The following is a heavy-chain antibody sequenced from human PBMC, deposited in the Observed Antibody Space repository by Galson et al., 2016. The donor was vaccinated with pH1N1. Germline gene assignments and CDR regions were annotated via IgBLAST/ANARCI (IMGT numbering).Heavy chain of an antibody. D-gene: IGHD3-16*01. Sequence: SLRLSCAASGFTFGTHAMTWVRQAPGKGLQWVAVISGRGGSKEYADSVEGRFTISRDNSKNTVDLQMDSLRPDDTAEYFCSKVGLHDPSGHFYYMEVWGKGTTVTVSS. V-gene: IGHV3-23*01. CDR2: ISGRGGSK. CDR3: SKVGLHDPSGHFYYMEV. CDR1: GFTFGTHA. J-gene: IGHJ6*03.